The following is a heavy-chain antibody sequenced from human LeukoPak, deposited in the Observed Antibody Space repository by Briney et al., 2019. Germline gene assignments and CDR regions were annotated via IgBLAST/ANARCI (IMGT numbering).Heavy chain of an antibody. CDR3: ARTIAVAGSSAFDI. Sequence: ASVKLSCKASGYTFTGYYMHWVRQAPGQGLVWMGWINPNSGGTNYAQKFQGRVTMTRDTSISTAYMELSRLRSDDTAVYYCARTIAVAGSSAFDIWGQGTMVTVSS. J-gene: IGHJ3*02. V-gene: IGHV1-2*02. CDR2: INPNSGGT. D-gene: IGHD6-19*01. CDR1: GYTFTGYY.